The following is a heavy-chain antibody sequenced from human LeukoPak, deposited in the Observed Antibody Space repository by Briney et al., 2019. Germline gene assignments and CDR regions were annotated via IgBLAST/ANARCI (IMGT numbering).Heavy chain of an antibody. CDR2: INPNSGDT. V-gene: IGHV1-2*06. Sequence: ASVKVSCKASGYTFTAYYIHWVRRAPGQGLEWMGRINPNSGDTDYAQEFQGRVIMTRDTSITAAQMELTRLRSDDTAVYYCARDLASTPYWELDYWGQGTLLTVSS. J-gene: IGHJ4*02. CDR1: GYTFTAYY. CDR3: ARDLASTPYWELDY. D-gene: IGHD1-26*01.